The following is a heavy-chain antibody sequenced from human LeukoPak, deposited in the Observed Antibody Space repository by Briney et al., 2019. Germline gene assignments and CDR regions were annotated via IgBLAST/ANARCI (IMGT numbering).Heavy chain of an antibody. J-gene: IGHJ4*02. CDR1: GFTFSDYA. V-gene: IGHV3-64*01. CDR2: IGPIGVCT. CDR3: ARSPPGRTNWNYYDY. Sequence: PGGSLRLSCAASGFTFSDYAMHWVRQAPGKGLEFVSVIGPIGVCTYYANSVKGRFTISRDNSKSTVSLQMGSLRDEDMAVYYCARSPPGRTNWNYYDYWGRGTLVTVSS. D-gene: IGHD1-1*01.